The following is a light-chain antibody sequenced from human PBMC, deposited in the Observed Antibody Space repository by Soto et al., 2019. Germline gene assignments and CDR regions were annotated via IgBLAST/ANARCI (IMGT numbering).Light chain of an antibody. CDR2: EVS. J-gene: IGLJ2*01. CDR1: SSDVGAYNR. V-gene: IGLV2-18*02. CDR3: SSYTSSGTVV. Sequence: QSALTQPPSVSGSPGQSVTISCTGTSSDVGAYNRVSWYQQPPGTAPKLMIYEVSYRPPGVPDRFSGSKSDNTASLTISGLQAEDEADYYCSSYTSSGTVVFGGGTKVTVL.